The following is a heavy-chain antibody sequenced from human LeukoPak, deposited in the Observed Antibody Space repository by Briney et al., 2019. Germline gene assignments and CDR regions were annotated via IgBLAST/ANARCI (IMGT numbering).Heavy chain of an antibody. V-gene: IGHV1-69*01. D-gene: IGHD2-2*01. CDR1: GGTFSSYA. J-gene: IGHJ3*02. CDR2: IIPIFGTA. CDR3: ASGIVVVPAAIKDGAFDI. Sequence: SVKVSCKASGGTFSSYAISWVRQAPGQGLEWMGGIIPIFGTANYAQKFQGRVTITADESTSTAYMELSSLRSEDTAVYYCASGIVVVPAAIKDGAFDIWGQGTMVTVSS.